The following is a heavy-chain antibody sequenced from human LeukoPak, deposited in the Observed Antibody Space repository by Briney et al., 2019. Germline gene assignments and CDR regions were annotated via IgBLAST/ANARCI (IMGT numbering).Heavy chain of an antibody. Sequence: ASVKVSCKASGGTFSSYAINWVRQATGQGLEWMGWMNPNSGNTGYAQKFQGRVTMTRNTSISTAYMELSSLRSEDAAVYYCASGGPAYDYWGQGTLVTVSS. D-gene: IGHD2-2*01. V-gene: IGHV1-8*02. CDR2: MNPNSGNT. J-gene: IGHJ4*02. CDR1: GGTFSSYA. CDR3: ASGGPAYDY.